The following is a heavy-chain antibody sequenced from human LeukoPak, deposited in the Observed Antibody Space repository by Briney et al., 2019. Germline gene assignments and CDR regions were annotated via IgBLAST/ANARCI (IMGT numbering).Heavy chain of an antibody. D-gene: IGHD6-13*01. CDR1: GYTFTSYD. J-gene: IGHJ6*02. CDR3: ARDRSSSWYSYYYYGMDV. CDR2: MNPNSGNT. V-gene: IGHV1-8*01. Sequence: ASVKVSCKASGYTFTSYDINWVRQATGQGLEWMGWMNPNSGNTGYAQKFQGRVTMTRNTSISTAYMGLSSLRSEDTAVYYCARDRSSSWYSYYYYGMDVWGQGTTVTVSS.